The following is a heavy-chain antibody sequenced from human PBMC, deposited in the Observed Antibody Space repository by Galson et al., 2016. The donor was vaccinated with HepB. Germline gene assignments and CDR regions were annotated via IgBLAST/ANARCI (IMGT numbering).Heavy chain of an antibody. CDR2: IRWDGRSR. CDR1: GFSFDDYT. Sequence: ALRLACAASGFSFDDYTMHWVRQGPGKGLEWVALIRWDGRSRDYADSVRGRFTISRDNRQNILYLQMNSLTTEDTALYYCGKDWGSLWESSGKGMDVWGQGTTVIVSS. V-gene: IGHV3-43*01. D-gene: IGHD3-10*01. J-gene: IGHJ6*02. CDR3: GKDWGSLWESSGKGMDV.